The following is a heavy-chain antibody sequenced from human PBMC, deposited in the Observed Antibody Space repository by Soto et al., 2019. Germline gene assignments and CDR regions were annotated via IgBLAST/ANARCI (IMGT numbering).Heavy chain of an antibody. J-gene: IGHJ6*02. D-gene: IGHD2-2*01. Sequence: ASVKVSCKASGYTFTSYYMHWVRQAPGQGLEWMGIINPSGGSTSYAQKFQGRVTITRDTSASTAYMELSSLRSEDTAVYYCARGYCSSTSCLAYYYYYGMDVWGQGTTVTVSS. CDR2: INPSGGST. V-gene: IGHV1-46*01. CDR1: GYTFTSYY. CDR3: ARGYCSSTSCLAYYYYYGMDV.